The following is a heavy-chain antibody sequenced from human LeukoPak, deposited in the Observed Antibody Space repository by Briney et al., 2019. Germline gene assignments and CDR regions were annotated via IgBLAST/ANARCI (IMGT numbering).Heavy chain of an antibody. CDR3: ARESSSNYYDSSGYLLAFDI. CDR2: INPNSGGT. Sequence: ASVKVSCKASGYIFTDYYMHWVRQAPGQELGWMGRINPNSGGTNYAQKFQGRVTMTRDTSISTAYTELSSLRSEDTAVYYCARESSSNYYDSSGYLLAFDIWGQGTMVTVSS. D-gene: IGHD3-22*01. V-gene: IGHV1/OR15-1*02. J-gene: IGHJ3*02. CDR1: GYIFTDYY.